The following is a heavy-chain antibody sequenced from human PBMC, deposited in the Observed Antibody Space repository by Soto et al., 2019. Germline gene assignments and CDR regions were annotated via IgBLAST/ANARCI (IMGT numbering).Heavy chain of an antibody. J-gene: IGHJ4*02. CDR3: VREGGDCSGGTCAFDY. Sequence: QVQLVQSGAEVKKPGASMKVSCKSSGYIFTGYHMHWVRQAPGQGLEWMGWINPNTGGTNFAQKFQGRVTMTRDTSISTAYMELSRLRSDDTAVYYCVREGGDCSGGTCAFDYWGQGTLVTVSS. CDR2: INPNTGGT. D-gene: IGHD2-15*01. V-gene: IGHV1-2*02. CDR1: GYIFTGYH.